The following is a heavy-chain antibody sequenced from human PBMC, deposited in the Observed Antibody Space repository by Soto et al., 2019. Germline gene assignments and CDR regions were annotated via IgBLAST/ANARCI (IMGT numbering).Heavy chain of an antibody. CDR1: GDSVSSNSAA. CDR2: TYYRSKWYY. V-gene: IGHV6-1*01. J-gene: IGHJ4*01. CDR3: ARGEQYSGRIFDY. D-gene: IGHD1-26*01. Sequence: SQTLSLTYAITGDSVSSNSAAWSRVRQSPSRGLEWLGRTYYRSKWYYEYALSVRGRITINPDTSKNQYSLQLNSVTPEDTAVYFCARGEQYSGRIFDYWGQGTLVTVSS.